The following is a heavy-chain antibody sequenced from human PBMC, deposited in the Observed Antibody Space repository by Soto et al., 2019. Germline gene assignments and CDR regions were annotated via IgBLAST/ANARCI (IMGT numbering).Heavy chain of an antibody. D-gene: IGHD6-19*01. V-gene: IGHV4-59*01. J-gene: IGHJ4*02. CDR2: VYYTGST. CDR3: ARSVAVPGAHIDY. CDR1: GGSISCSC. Sequence: PSETLSLTCIVSGGSISCSCWSGIRQSPGKGLEWLGYVYYTGSTNYSPSLRSRVSISVDTSKNEFSLRLSSVTAADTAVYFCARSVAVPGAHIDYWGQGTQVTVSS.